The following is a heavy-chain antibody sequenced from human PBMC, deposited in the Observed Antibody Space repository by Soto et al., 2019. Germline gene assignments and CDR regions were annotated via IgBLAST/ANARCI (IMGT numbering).Heavy chain of an antibody. CDR1: GFTFSSYS. CDR3: ATVTTWKFYYYYMDV. Sequence: PGGSLRLSCAASGFTFSSYSMNWVRQAPGKGLEWVANIKQDGSERYYADFVKGRFTISRDNAKNSLFLQMSRLRAEDSAVYYCATVTTWKFYYYYMDVWGKGTTVTVSS. J-gene: IGHJ6*03. V-gene: IGHV3-7*01. D-gene: IGHD4-17*01. CDR2: IKQDGSER.